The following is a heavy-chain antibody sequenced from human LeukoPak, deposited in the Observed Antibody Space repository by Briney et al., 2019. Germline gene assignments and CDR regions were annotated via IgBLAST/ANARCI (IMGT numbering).Heavy chain of an antibody. Sequence: GGSLRLSCAASGFTFSDYYINWIRQAPGRGLEWISYISSDGSTIYSADSLKGRFTISRDNANHSLYLQMNSLRAEDTAVYYCARDSRGAFEIWGQGTMVTVSP. V-gene: IGHV3-11*01. J-gene: IGHJ3*02. CDR1: GFTFSDYY. D-gene: IGHD3-10*01. CDR3: ARDSRGAFEI. CDR2: ISSDGSTI.